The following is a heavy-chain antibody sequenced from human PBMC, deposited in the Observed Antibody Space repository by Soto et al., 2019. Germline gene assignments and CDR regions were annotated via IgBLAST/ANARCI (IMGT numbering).Heavy chain of an antibody. CDR2: IYHSGST. D-gene: IGHD3-16*01. CDR3: ETVAYTFEFDY. Sequence: SETLSLTCAVSGGSISSSNWWSWVRQPPGKGLEWIGEIYHSGSTNYNPSLKSRVTISVDKSKKQFSLILSSVAAADTAVYYCETVAYTFEFDYWGQGTLVTVSA. J-gene: IGHJ4*02. CDR1: GGSISSSNW. V-gene: IGHV4-4*02.